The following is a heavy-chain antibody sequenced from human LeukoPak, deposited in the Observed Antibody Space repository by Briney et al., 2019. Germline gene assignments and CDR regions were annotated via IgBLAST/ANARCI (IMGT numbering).Heavy chain of an antibody. J-gene: IGHJ4*02. CDR2: ISASINNI. CDR3: ASAIVVAPAGGSFGC. Sequence: GGSLRLSCAASGFTFSSYRMSWVRQAPGKGLEWVSSISASINNIYYAASVKGRFTVSRANAKNSLYLQINRLRDEATALYYCASAIVVAPAGGSFGCWGQGTLVTVSS. V-gene: IGHV3-48*02. CDR1: GFTFSSYR. D-gene: IGHD3-22*01.